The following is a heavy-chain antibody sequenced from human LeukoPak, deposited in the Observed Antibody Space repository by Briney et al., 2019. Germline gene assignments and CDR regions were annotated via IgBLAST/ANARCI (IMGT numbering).Heavy chain of an antibody. V-gene: IGHV3-30*03. J-gene: IGHJ3*02. CDR2: ISYDGSNK. CDR3: ASPEYYYDSSGYGDDAFDI. CDR1: GFTFSSYG. Sequence: PGGSLRLSCAAPGFTFSSYGMHWVRQAPGKGLEWVAVISYDGSNKYYADSVKGRFTISRDNSKNTLYLQMNSLRAEDTAVYYCASPEYYYDSSGYGDDAFDIWGQGTMVTVSS. D-gene: IGHD3-22*01.